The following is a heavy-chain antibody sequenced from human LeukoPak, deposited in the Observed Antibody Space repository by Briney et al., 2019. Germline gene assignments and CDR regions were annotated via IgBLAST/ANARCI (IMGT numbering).Heavy chain of an antibody. V-gene: IGHV3-23*01. CDR2: ISGSGGST. D-gene: IGHD5-18*01. Sequence: QPGGSLRLSCAAPGFTFSSYAMSWVRQAPGKGLEWVSAISGSGGSTYYADSVKGRFTISRDNSKNTLYLQMNSLRAEDTAVYYCANLQLSLASSPYWGQGTLVTVSS. CDR1: GFTFSSYA. CDR3: ANLQLSLASSPY. J-gene: IGHJ4*02.